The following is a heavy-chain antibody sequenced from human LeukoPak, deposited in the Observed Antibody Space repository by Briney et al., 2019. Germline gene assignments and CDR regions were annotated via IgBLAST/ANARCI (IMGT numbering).Heavy chain of an antibody. CDR2: INQDASEI. J-gene: IGHJ4*02. CDR1: GFTFSTYW. CDR3: ATDRDNSDWQKRFDS. Sequence: GGSLRLSCAASGFTFSTYWMNWYRQAPGKGLEWVGNINQDASEINYVDSVRGRFTISRDNAKNSLHLQMNSLGAEDTAVYYCATDRDNSDWQKRFDSWGQGTLVTVSS. V-gene: IGHV3-7*01. D-gene: IGHD2-21*02.